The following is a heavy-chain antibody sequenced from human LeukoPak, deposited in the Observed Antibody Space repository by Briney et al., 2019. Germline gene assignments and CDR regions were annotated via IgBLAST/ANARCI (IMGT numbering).Heavy chain of an antibody. V-gene: IGHV3-23*01. CDR1: GFTFSSYA. D-gene: IGHD6-19*01. CDR2: STGSGGTT. J-gene: IGHJ4*02. Sequence: PGGSLRLSCAASGFTFSSYAMTWVRQAPGRGLEWVSASTGSGGTTYYADSVMGRFTISRDNSKNTLYLQMNSLRAEDTAVYYCAREAVSNGYSSGWYGYWGQGTLVTVSS. CDR3: AREAVSNGYSSGWYGY.